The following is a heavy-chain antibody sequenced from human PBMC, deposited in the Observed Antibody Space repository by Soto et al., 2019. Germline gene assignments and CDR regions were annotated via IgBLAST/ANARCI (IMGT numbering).Heavy chain of an antibody. J-gene: IGHJ5*02. CDR2: IYDSGST. CDR1: RTSISSSSNY. D-gene: IGHD3-10*01. CDR3: ARHGSGSYYNNWFDP. Sequence: SDTLSVTCTVSRTSISSSSNYWGWIRQSPGKGLEWIGSIYDSGSTYYNPSLKSRVTISVDTSKNQFSLKLSSVTAADTSVYYCARHGSGSYYNNWFDPWGQGTLVTVS. V-gene: IGHV4-39*01.